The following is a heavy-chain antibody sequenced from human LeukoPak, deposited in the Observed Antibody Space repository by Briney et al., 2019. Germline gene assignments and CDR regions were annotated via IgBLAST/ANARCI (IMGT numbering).Heavy chain of an antibody. V-gene: IGHV4-59*12. CDR3: ARVSSSWYQDWYFDL. Sequence: SETLSLTCTVSGDSISSYYWSWIRQPPGKGLEWIGYIYYSGSTNYNPSLKSRVTISVDTSKNQFSLKLSSVTAADTAVYYCARVSSSWYQDWYFDLWGRGTLVTVSS. CDR2: IYYSGST. D-gene: IGHD6-13*01. J-gene: IGHJ2*01. CDR1: GDSISSYY.